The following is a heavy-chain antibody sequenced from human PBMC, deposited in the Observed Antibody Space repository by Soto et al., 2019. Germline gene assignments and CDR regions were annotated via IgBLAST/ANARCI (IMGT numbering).Heavy chain of an antibody. CDR1: GYTFTGYY. D-gene: IGHD1-1*01. CDR3: ARKVWNQYFDY. J-gene: IGHJ4*02. V-gene: IGHV1-2*02. Sequence: ASVKVSCKASGYTFTGYYMHWVRQAPGQGLERMGWINPNSGGTNYAQKFQGRFTISRDNAKNSLYLQINSLRAEDTAVYYCARKVWNQYFDYWGQGTLVTVSS. CDR2: INPNSGGT.